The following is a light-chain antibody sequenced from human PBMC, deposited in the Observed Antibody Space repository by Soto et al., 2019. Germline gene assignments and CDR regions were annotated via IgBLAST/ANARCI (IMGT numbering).Light chain of an antibody. Sequence: QSALTQPASVSGSPGQSITISCTGTSSDVGAYNFVSWHQQHPGKAPNLMIYNVYDRPSGISYRFSGSKSGNTASLTISGLQGEDEADYYCGSWDSSLSAYVFGTGTKVTVL. V-gene: IGLV2-14*03. CDR3: GSWDSSLSAYV. J-gene: IGLJ1*01. CDR1: SSDVGAYNF. CDR2: NVY.